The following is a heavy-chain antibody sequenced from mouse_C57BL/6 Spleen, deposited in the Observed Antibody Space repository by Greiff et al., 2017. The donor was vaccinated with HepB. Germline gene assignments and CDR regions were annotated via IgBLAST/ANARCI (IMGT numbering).Heavy chain of an antibody. CDR2: IYPGDGDT. D-gene: IGHD3-2*02. V-gene: IGHV1-82*01. CDR3: ARRSSGSYYYAMDY. CDR1: GYAFSSSW. Sequence: QVQLKESGPELVKPGASVKISCKASGYAFSSSWMNWVKQRPGKGLEWIGRIYPGDGDTNYNGKFKGKATLTADKSSSTAYMQLSSLTSEDSAVYFCARRSSGSYYYAMDYWGQGTSVTVSS. J-gene: IGHJ4*01.